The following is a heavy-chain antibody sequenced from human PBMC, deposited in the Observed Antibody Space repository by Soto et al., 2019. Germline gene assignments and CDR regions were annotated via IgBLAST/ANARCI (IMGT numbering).Heavy chain of an antibody. V-gene: IGHV3-33*01. CDR2: IWYDGSNK. D-gene: IGHD6-19*01. Sequence: GGSLRLSCAASGFTFSSYGMHWVRQAPGKGLEWVAVIWYDGSNKYYADSVKGRFTISRDNSKNTLYLQMNSLRAEDTAVYYCARDKAVAATTGPDAFDIWGQGTMVTVSS. J-gene: IGHJ3*02. CDR3: ARDKAVAATTGPDAFDI. CDR1: GFTFSSYG.